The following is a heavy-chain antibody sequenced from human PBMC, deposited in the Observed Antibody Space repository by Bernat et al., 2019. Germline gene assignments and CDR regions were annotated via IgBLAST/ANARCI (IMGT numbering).Heavy chain of an antibody. Sequence: QVQLVESGGGVVQPGRSLILSCAASGFTFSSYGMHWVRQAPGKGLEWVAVIWFDGSNKYYADSVKGRFTISRDDSKKNLYLQMNSLRVEDTAVYYCARDMRTRWYYSNEGGWCDPWGQGTLVTVSS. D-gene: IGHD2-15*01. CDR2: IWFDGSNK. V-gene: IGHV3-33*01. CDR1: GFTFSSYG. CDR3: ARDMRTRWYYSNEGGWCDP. J-gene: IGHJ5*02.